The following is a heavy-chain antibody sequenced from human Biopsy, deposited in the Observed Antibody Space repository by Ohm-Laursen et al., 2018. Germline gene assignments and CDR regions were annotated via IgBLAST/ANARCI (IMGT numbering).Heavy chain of an antibody. J-gene: IGHJ4*02. CDR1: GFNLGDYA. CDR3: ARDTGTMVRGVLYQ. D-gene: IGHD3-10*01. CDR2: IKWNSGKI. Sequence: SLRLSCTASGFNLGDYAMHWVRQVPGKGLEWVSGIKWNSGKIDYADSVKGRFTISRDNAKNSLYLHMNSLRTEDSAFYYCARDTGTMVRGVLYQWGQGTQVTGSS. V-gene: IGHV3-9*01.